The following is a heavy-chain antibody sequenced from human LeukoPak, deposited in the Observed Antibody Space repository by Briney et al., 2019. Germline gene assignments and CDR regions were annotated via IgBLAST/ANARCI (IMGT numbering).Heavy chain of an antibody. Sequence: GGSLRLSCAASGLTVSNYYMNWVHQAPGKGLEWVSVIYSDGSTYYADSVKGRFTISRDNSKNTLYLQMNSLRAEDTAVYYCARGSSGYDRDAFDIWGQGTMVTVSS. V-gene: IGHV3-53*01. CDR2: IYSDGST. J-gene: IGHJ3*02. D-gene: IGHD5-12*01. CDR1: GLTVSNYY. CDR3: ARGSSGYDRDAFDI.